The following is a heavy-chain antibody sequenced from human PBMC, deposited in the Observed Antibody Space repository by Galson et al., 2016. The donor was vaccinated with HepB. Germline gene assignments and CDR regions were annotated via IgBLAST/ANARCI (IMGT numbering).Heavy chain of an antibody. V-gene: IGHV3-7*02. CDR1: GFTFNSHW. CDR2: IKEDGSQK. D-gene: IGHD3-10*01. Sequence: SLRLSCAVSGFTFNSHWMTWIRQAPGQGLEWVAKIKEDGSQKYYVDSVQGRFTISRDNAKNSLYLQMNSLRAEDTAVYYCARGPGSYFRRGDSHFDYWGPGTLVAVSS. CDR3: ARGPGSYFRRGDSHFDY. J-gene: IGHJ4*02.